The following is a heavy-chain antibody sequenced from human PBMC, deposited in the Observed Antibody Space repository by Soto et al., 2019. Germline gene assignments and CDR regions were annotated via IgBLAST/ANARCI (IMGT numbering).Heavy chain of an antibody. Sequence: GASVKVSCKASGYTFTSYGISWVRQAPGQRLEWIGWIVVGSGNTNYAQKFQERVTITRDMSTSTAYMELSSLRSEDTAVYYCAAEGYDSSGYKPWGQGTLVTVSS. V-gene: IGHV1-58*02. CDR2: IVVGSGNT. D-gene: IGHD3-22*01. J-gene: IGHJ4*02. CDR1: GYTFTSYG. CDR3: AAEGYDSSGYKP.